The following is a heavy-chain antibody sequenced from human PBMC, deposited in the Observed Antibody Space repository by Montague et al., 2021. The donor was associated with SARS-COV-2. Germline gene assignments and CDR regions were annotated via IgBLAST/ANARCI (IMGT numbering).Heavy chain of an antibody. CDR2: INQAGRT. Sequence: SETLSLTCALNGGSFSFYYWTWIRQSPGKGLEWIGGINQAGRTPSNPSPSSPLTMSIDTSRNQYSLNLRLVTAADTAVYYCAMGFHCNGVNCYDGVLGSWGQGTPVTVSS. J-gene: IGHJ5*02. CDR1: GGSFSFYY. CDR3: AMGFHCNGVNCYDGVLGS. V-gene: IGHV4-34*01. D-gene: IGHD2-15*01.